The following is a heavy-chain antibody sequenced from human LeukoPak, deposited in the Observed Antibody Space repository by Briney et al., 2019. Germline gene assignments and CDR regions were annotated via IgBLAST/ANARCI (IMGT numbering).Heavy chain of an antibody. J-gene: IGHJ4*02. CDR3: ARDLFASADCGGGSCYPSDY. CDR1: GFTFSSYS. V-gene: IGHV3-21*01. CDR2: ISSSSRYI. Sequence: GGSLRLSCAASGFTFSSYSMNWVRQAPGKGLEWVSSISSSSRYIYYADSVKGRFAISRDNAKNSLYLQMSSLRAEDTAIYYCARDLFASADCGGGSCYPSDYWGQGTLVAVSS. D-gene: IGHD2-15*01.